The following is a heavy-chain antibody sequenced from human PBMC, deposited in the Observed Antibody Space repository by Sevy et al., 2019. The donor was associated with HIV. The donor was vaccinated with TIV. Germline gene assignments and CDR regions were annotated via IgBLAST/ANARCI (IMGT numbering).Heavy chain of an antibody. D-gene: IGHD6-13*01. CDR1: GFTFSSYA. CDR3: ACGKAAAGTVWFDP. CDR2: ISGSGGST. Sequence: GGSLRLSCAASGFTFSSYAMSWVLQAPGKGLEWVSAISGSGGSTYYADSAKGRFTISRDNSKNTLYLQMNSLRAEDTAVYYCACGKAAAGTVWFDPWGQGTLVTVSS. V-gene: IGHV3-23*01. J-gene: IGHJ5*02.